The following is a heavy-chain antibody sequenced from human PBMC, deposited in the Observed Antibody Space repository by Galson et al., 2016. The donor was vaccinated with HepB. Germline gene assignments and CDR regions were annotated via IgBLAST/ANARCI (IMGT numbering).Heavy chain of an antibody. V-gene: IGHV4-39*01. CDR3: ARRPAYCTDGVCYNFYFDS. CDR1: GVSISSRSHY. CDR2: VHNSGTT. Sequence: SETLSLTCTVSGVSISSRSHYWGWIRQSPGKGLEWIGTVHNSGTTYFKPTLESRVTISIDPSKNQFSLRLRSVTAADTAVYYCARRPAYCTDGVCYNFYFDSWGQGTRVTVSS. D-gene: IGHD2-8*01. J-gene: IGHJ4*02.